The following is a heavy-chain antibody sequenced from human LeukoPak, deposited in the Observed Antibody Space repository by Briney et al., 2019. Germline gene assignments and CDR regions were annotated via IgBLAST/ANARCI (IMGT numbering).Heavy chain of an antibody. Sequence: PGGSLRLSCAASGFPFSSYGMHWVRQAPGKGLEWVSSISSSSSYIYYADSVKGRFTISRDNAKNSLYLQMNSLRAEDTAVYYCARGKPYDTPRYYYYYMDVWGKGTTVTVSS. D-gene: IGHD5-12*01. CDR1: GFPFSSYG. CDR2: ISSSSSYI. CDR3: ARGKPYDTPRYYYYYMDV. V-gene: IGHV3-21*01. J-gene: IGHJ6*03.